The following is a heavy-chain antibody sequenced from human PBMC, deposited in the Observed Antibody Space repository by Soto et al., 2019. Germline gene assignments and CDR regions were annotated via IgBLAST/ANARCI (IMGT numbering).Heavy chain of an antibody. Sequence: GASVKVSCKASGYTFTGYYIHWVRQAPGQGLEWMGGISPICRTTNNAQKFQGRVTMTGDASTSTAYMELSRLRSDDTAVYYCARGTPAAACRCFDSWGQGTLVTVSS. CDR3: ARGTPAAACRCFDS. CDR2: ISPICRTT. V-gene: IGHV1-2*02. D-gene: IGHD6-13*01. J-gene: IGHJ4*02. CDR1: GYTFTGYY.